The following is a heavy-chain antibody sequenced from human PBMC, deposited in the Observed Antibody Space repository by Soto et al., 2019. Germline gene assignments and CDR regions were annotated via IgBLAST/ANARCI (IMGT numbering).Heavy chain of an antibody. CDR1: GFTFSDYY. CDR3: AREDGYNYSPYYYYYYGMDV. V-gene: IGHV3-11*01. J-gene: IGHJ6*02. D-gene: IGHD5-12*01. CDR2: ISSSGRTI. Sequence: QVQLVESGGGLVKPGGSLRLSCAASGFTFSDYYMSWIRQAPGKGLEWVSYISSSGRTIYYADSVKGRFTISRANAKNSLNLQMNSRRAEDTAVYSCAREDGYNYSPYYYYYYGMDVWGQGTTVTVSS.